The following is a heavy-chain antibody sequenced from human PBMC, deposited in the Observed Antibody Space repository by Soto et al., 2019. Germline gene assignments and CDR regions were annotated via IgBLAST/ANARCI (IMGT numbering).Heavy chain of an antibody. J-gene: IGHJ5*02. Sequence: EVQLLESGAALVEPGGSLRLSCDTSGFTFSNYVMTWFRQAPGRGLEWVSSISGSVDGRSYAYSAKGRFTISRDNSEKTRYRQTNSLRAGDTATDFGATAYYDSRGFQDRRGQGTLVTVS. V-gene: IGHV3-23*01. CDR2: ISGSVDGR. CDR1: GFTFSNYV. CDR3: ATAYYDSRGFQDR. D-gene: IGHD3-22*01.